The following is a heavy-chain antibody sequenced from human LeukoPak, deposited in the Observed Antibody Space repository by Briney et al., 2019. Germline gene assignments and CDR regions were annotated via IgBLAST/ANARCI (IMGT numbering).Heavy chain of an antibody. CDR1: GFTVSSNY. Sequence: GGSLRLSCAASGFTVSSNYMSWVRQAPGKGLEWVSVIYSGGSTYYADSVKGRFTISRDNSKNTLYLQMNSLRAEDTAVYYCARDRAGLMRSYYYYGMDVWGQGTTVTVSS. V-gene: IGHV3-66*01. CDR2: IYSGGST. D-gene: IGHD2-8*01. J-gene: IGHJ6*02. CDR3: ARDRAGLMRSYYYYGMDV.